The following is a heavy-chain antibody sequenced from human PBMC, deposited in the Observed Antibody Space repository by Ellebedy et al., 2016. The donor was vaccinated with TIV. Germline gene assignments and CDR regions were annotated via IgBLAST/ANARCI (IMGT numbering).Heavy chain of an antibody. CDR2: ISYDGNNE. D-gene: IGHD6-19*01. Sequence: GGSLRLSXAGSGFTFSSYGMHWVRQAPGKGLEWVAVISYDGNNEYYADSVKGRFIISRDNSRNTLYLQMNSLRTEDTAVYYCAKDIRGWYQAKDYWGQGTLVTVSS. J-gene: IGHJ4*02. V-gene: IGHV3-30*18. CDR1: GFTFSSYG. CDR3: AKDIRGWYQAKDY.